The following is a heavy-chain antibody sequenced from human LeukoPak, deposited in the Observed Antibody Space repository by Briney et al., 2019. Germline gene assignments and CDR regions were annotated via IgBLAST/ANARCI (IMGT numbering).Heavy chain of an antibody. V-gene: IGHV3-23*01. D-gene: IGHD6-19*01. CDR1: GFTFSSYA. J-gene: IGHJ3*01. CDR3: AKDRGSGWPDAFDL. CDR2: ISDSGGNT. Sequence: GGSLRLSCAASGFTFSSYAMSWVRQAPGKGLEWVSVISDSGGNTYYADSEKGRFTISRDNSKNTLYLQMNSLRADDTAVYYCAKDRGSGWPDAFDLWGQGTMVTVSS.